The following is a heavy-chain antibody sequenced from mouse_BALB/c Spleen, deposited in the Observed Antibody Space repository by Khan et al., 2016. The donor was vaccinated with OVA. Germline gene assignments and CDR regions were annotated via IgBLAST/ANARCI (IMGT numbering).Heavy chain of an antibody. D-gene: IGHD1-2*01. Sequence: EVKLLESGPEVVKPGASVKISCKASGYTFTDYNMDWLKQRHGKSLEWIGYFFPNSGGSGYNQKFKTKATLTVDISSSTAYMDLHNLTSEDSAVYFCVRSGYGSFAFWGQGTLVTVSA. CDR3: VRSGYGSFAF. V-gene: IGHV1S29*02. J-gene: IGHJ3*01. CDR1: GYTFTDYN. CDR2: FFPNSGGS.